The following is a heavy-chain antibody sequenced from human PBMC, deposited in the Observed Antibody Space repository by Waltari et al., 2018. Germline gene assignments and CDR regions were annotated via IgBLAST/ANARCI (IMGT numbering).Heavy chain of an antibody. D-gene: IGHD6-25*01. CDR1: GYTLTELS. CDR3: ASGSQPK. J-gene: IGHJ4*02. Sequence: QVQLVQSGAEVKKPGASVKVSCKVSGYTLTELSMHWVRQAPGKGLEWMGGFDPEDGETIYAQKFQGRVTMTRNTSMSTAYMELSSLRSEDTAVYYCASGSQPKWGQGTLVTVSS. CDR2: FDPEDGET. V-gene: IGHV1-24*01.